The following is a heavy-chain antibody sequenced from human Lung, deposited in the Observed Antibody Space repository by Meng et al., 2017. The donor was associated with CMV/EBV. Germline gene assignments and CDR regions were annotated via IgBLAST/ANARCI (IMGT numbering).Heavy chain of an antibody. D-gene: IGHD6-19*01. CDR1: WYTFISSS. Sequence: VQLVQSGSELKKPGDSVKVSCQAAWYTFISSSMNWVRHAPGQGLEWMGWININTGNPTYAQGFTGRFVFSLDTSVSTAYLQIDSLKADDTAVYYCARGNGWRFDYWGQGTLVTVSS. CDR3: ARGNGWRFDY. J-gene: IGHJ4*02. V-gene: IGHV7-4-1*01. CDR2: ININTGNP.